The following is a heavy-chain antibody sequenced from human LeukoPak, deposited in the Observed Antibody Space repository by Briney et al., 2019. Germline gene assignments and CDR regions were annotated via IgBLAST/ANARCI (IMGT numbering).Heavy chain of an antibody. Sequence: PSETLSLTCTVSGGSISSGGYYWSWIRQHPGKGLEWIGYIYYSGSTNYNPSLKSRVTISVDTSKNQFSLKLSSVTAADTAVYYCARHYGSSGYSLDYFDYWGQGTLVTVSS. V-gene: IGHV4-61*08. CDR3: ARHYGSSGYSLDYFDY. D-gene: IGHD3-22*01. CDR1: GGSISSGGYY. CDR2: IYYSGST. J-gene: IGHJ4*02.